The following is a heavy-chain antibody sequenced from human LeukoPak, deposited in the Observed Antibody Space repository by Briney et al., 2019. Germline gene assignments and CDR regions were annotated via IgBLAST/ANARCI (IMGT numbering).Heavy chain of an antibody. CDR2: ISGNGGRT. Sequence: GGSLRLSCAASGFTFNNYAMSWVRQAPGKGLEWVAAISGNGGRTYYRDSVKGRFTISRDNSKNTLYLQMNSLRAEDTAVYYCASSPWGIQAFDIWGQGTMVTVSS. D-gene: IGHD3-16*01. V-gene: IGHV3-23*01. CDR1: GFTFNNYA. J-gene: IGHJ3*02. CDR3: ASSPWGIQAFDI.